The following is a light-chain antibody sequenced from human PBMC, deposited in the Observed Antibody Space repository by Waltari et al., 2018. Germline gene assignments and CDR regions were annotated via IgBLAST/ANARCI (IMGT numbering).Light chain of an antibody. Sequence: SSELTQDPAVSVAMGQTVRITCQGDSLRSYYVSWYQPRPGPAPILVMYDKNNRPSGVPDRFSGSSSHNTASLTVTGAQAEDEASYYCHSRDASGVAGSFGGGTKLTVL. J-gene: IGLJ2*01. CDR3: HSRDASGVAGS. CDR1: SLRSYY. CDR2: DKN. V-gene: IGLV3-19*01.